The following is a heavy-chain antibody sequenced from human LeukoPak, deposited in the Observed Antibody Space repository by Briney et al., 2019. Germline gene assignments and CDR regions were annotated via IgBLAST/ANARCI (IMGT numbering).Heavy chain of an antibody. V-gene: IGHV4-38-2*02. Sequence: TSETLSLTCSVSGYSISSGYYWGWIRQSPGKGLEWIGIINHSGSNSYNPSLKSRVTISVDTSKNQFSLKLTSVTAADTAVYYCARDIVRGEDAFDIWGQGTMVTASS. J-gene: IGHJ3*02. CDR3: ARDIVRGEDAFDI. D-gene: IGHD3-10*01. CDR2: INHSGSN. CDR1: GYSISSGYY.